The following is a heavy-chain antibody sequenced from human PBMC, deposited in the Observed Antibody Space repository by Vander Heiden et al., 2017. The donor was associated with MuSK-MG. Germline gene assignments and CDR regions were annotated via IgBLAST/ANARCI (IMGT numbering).Heavy chain of an antibody. Sequence: EVQLVESGGGLVQPGGSLRLSCAASGFTFSSYAMHLVRQAPGKGLEYVSAISSNGGSTYYANSVKGRFTISRDNSKNTLYLQMGSLRAEDMAVYYCAREADSSGYYYYFDYWGQGTLVTVSS. CDR3: AREADSSGYYYYFDY. J-gene: IGHJ4*02. CDR1: GFTFSSYA. V-gene: IGHV3-64*01. D-gene: IGHD3-22*01. CDR2: ISSNGGST.